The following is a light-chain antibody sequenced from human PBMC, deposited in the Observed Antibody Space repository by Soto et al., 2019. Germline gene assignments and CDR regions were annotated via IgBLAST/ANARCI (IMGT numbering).Light chain of an antibody. Sequence: DLQMTQSPSSMSSSLGDSVTITCRASQSISAYLNWYQQKPGKAPKLLIYDASSLQSGVQSRFRGSGSGTDFTFTIRRLQPEDIATYYCKQYENLPTCGQGTRLEIK. CDR1: QSISAY. CDR2: DAS. CDR3: KQYENLPT. J-gene: IGKJ5*01. V-gene: IGKV1-33*01.